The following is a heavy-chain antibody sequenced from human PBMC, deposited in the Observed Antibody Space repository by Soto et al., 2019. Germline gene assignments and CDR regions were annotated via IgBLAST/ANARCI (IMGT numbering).Heavy chain of an antibody. CDR2: ISHSGST. V-gene: IGHV4-4*02. Sequence: PSETLSLTCAVSGGSISSSNWWSWVRQPPGKGLEWIGEISHSGSTNSNPSLKSRVTISVDKSKSQFSLKLSSVTAADTAVYYCARVGRGGSLQTDDAFDIWGQGTMVTVSS. CDR3: ARVGRGGSLQTDDAFDI. CDR1: GGSISSSNW. D-gene: IGHD1-26*01. J-gene: IGHJ3*02.